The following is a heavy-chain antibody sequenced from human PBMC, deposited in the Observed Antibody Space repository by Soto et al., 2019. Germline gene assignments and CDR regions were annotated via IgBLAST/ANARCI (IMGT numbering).Heavy chain of an antibody. CDR1: GGSISSGGYY. J-gene: IGHJ4*02. CDR3: ASSRRAFIWGSYRYKGQSFDY. D-gene: IGHD3-16*02. CDR2: IYYSGST. V-gene: IGHV4-31*03. Sequence: SETLSLTCTVSGGSISSGGYYWSWIRQHPGKGLEWIGYIYYSGSTYYNPSLKSRVTISVDTSKNQFSLKLSSVTAADTAVYYCASSRRAFIWGSYRYKGQSFDYWGQGTLVTVSS.